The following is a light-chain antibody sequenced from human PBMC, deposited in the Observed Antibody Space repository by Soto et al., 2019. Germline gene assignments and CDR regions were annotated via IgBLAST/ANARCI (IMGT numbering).Light chain of an antibody. V-gene: IGKV1-39*01. CDR2: AAS. J-gene: IGKJ1*01. Sequence: DIQMTQSPSSLSASIGDRVTITCRASQTISTYLNWYQQKPGKAPKLLIYAASSLQSGVPSRFSDSGSGTDFTLTISSLQPEDCAAYYCQQSYNSWTFGQGTKVDIK. CDR1: QTISTY. CDR3: QQSYNSWT.